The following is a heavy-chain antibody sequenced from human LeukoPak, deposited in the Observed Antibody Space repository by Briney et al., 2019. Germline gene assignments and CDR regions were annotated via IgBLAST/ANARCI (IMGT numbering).Heavy chain of an antibody. D-gene: IGHD3-10*01. J-gene: IGHJ5*02. CDR3: AREGADSITMVRGVILTKNWFDP. CDR1: GGSISSYY. Sequence: PSETLSLTCTVSGGSISSYYWSWIRQPAGKGLEWIGRIYTSGGTTYNPSLKKRVTMSVDTSKNQFSLKLSSVTAADTAVYYCAREGADSITMVRGVILTKNWFDPWGQGTLVTVSS. CDR2: IYTSGGT. V-gene: IGHV4-4*07.